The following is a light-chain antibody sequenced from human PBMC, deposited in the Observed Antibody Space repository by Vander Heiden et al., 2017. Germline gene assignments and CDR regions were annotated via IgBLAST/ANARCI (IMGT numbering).Light chain of an antibody. Sequence: EVVMTQSPATLSVSPGESATLSCRASQSVSSSLAWHQQKPGQSPRLLIYGASTRATGIPARFRGSGSGTEFTLTISSLQAEDVAVYYCQQFNNSPPLTFGGGTKVEIK. CDR2: GAS. CDR1: QSVSSS. CDR3: QQFNNSPPLT. J-gene: IGKJ4*01. V-gene: IGKV3-15*01.